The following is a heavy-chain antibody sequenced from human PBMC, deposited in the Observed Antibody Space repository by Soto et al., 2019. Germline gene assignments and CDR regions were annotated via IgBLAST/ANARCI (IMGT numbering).Heavy chain of an antibody. CDR1: GYTFTSYY. CDR2: INPSGGST. V-gene: IGHV1-46*03. Sequence: ASVKVSCKASGYTFTSYYMHWVRQAPGQGLEWMGIINPSGGSTSYAQKFQGRVTMTRDTSTSTVYMELSSLRSEDTAVYYCARDNRGYDILTGYYLKNYYYYMDVWGKGTTVTVSS. CDR3: ARDNRGYDILTGYYLKNYYYYMDV. J-gene: IGHJ6*03. D-gene: IGHD3-9*01.